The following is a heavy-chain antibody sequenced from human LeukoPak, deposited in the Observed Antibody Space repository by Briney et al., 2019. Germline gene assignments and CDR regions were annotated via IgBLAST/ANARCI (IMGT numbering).Heavy chain of an antibody. V-gene: IGHV4-34*01. Sequence: SETLSLTCAVYGGSFSGYYWSWIRQPPGKGLEWIGEINHSGSTNYNPSLKSRVTISVDTSKNQFSLKLSSVTAADTAVYYCARVRGGYGYGDNWFDPWGQGTLVTVSS. CDR2: INHSGST. CDR3: ARVRGGYGYGDNWFDP. J-gene: IGHJ5*02. CDR1: GGSFSGYY. D-gene: IGHD5-18*01.